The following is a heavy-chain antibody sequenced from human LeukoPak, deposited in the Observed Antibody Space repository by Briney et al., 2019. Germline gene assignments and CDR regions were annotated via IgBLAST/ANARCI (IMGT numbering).Heavy chain of an antibody. CDR1: GFTVSSNY. CDR2: IYSGGST. Sequence: PGGSLRLSCAGSGFTVSSNYMSWVSQAPGKGLEGVSVIYSGGSTYYADSVKGRFTISRDNSKNTLYLQMNSLRAEDTAVYYCARVPPGWEYVAFDISGQGTMVTVSS. J-gene: IGHJ3*02. V-gene: IGHV3-66*01. D-gene: IGHD1-26*01. CDR3: ARVPPGWEYVAFDI.